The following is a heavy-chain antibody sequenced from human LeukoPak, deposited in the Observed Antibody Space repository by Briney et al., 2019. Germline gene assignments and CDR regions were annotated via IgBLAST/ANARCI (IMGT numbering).Heavy chain of an antibody. J-gene: IGHJ5*02. CDR3: ARAVSPGYCSSTSCLNWFDP. D-gene: IGHD2-2*01. CDR2: IYWNDDK. CDR1: GFSLSTSGVG. Sequence: SGPTLVKPTQTLTLACTFSGFSLSTSGVGVGWIRQPQGKALEWLALIYWNDDKRYSPSLKSRLTITKDTSKNQVVLTMTNMDPVDTATYYCARAVSPGYCSSTSCLNWFDPWGQGTLVTVSS. V-gene: IGHV2-5*01.